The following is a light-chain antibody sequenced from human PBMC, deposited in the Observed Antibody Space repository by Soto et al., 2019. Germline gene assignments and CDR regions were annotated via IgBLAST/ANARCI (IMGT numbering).Light chain of an antibody. V-gene: IGKV3-20*01. Sequence: ETVLTQSPGTLSLSPGERATLSCRASQTIRSNYLAWYRQTPGQAPRLLIYGASNRATGIADRFSGSGSGTDFTLIISRLEPEAFAPYYCQQYGSSPWTLGQGTKVEIK. CDR1: QTIRSNY. CDR3: QQYGSSPWT. CDR2: GAS. J-gene: IGKJ1*01.